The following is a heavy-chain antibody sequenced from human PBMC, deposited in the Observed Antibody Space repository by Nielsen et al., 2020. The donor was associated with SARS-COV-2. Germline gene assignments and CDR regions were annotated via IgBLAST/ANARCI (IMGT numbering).Heavy chain of an antibody. CDR2: MNPNTGDT. J-gene: IGHJ6*02. D-gene: IGHD3/OR15-3a*01. CDR3: TRARATIFGLVMSYGMDV. CDR1: GYTFTDYY. V-gene: IGHV1-8*02. Sequence: ASVKVSCKASGYTFTDYYIHWVRQATGQGLEWIGWMNPNTGDTGYSQRFLGRVTMTRDTSISTAYMELSSLRSEDTAVYYCTRARATIFGLVMSYGMDVWGQGTTVAVSS.